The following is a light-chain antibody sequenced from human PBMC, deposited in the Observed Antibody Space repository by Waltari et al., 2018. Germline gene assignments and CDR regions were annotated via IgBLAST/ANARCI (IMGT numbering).Light chain of an antibody. CDR1: SLRTYY. CDR3: HSRDSSGDVV. J-gene: IGLJ2*01. V-gene: IGLV3-19*01. CDR2: GKN. Sequence: SSELTQDPAVSVALGQTVRITCQGDSLRTYYVGGFHQKPGQAPALVIYGKNNRPSGIPDRFSASSSGSTASLTIIGAQAEDEADYYCHSRDSSGDVVIGGGTKLTVV.